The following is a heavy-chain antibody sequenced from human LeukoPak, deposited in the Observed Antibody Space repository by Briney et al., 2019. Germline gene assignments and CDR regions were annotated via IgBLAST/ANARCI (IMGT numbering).Heavy chain of an antibody. CDR3: AHQIKNYGDYYFDS. Sequence: SGPTLVKPTQTLTLTCTFSGFSLSTSGVGVGWIRQPPGRALEWLALIYWDDAKRYSPSLKSRLTITKDTSKNQVVLTMTNMDPVDTATYYCAHQIKNYGDYYFDSWGQGTLVTVSS. V-gene: IGHV2-5*02. D-gene: IGHD4-17*01. CDR2: IYWDDAK. J-gene: IGHJ4*02. CDR1: GFSLSTSGVG.